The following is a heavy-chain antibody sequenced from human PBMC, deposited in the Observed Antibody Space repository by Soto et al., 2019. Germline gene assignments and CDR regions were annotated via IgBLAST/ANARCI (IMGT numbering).Heavy chain of an antibody. D-gene: IGHD3-3*01. Sequence: QVQLQQWGAGLLKPSETLSLTCAVYGGSFSGYYWSWIRQPPGKGLEWIGEINHSGSTNYNPSLKSRVTISVDTSKNQFSLKLSSVTAADTAVYYCARGRHDFWSGYYSDYYYYYGMDVW. CDR2: INHSGST. V-gene: IGHV4-34*01. CDR1: GGSFSGYY. J-gene: IGHJ6*01. CDR3: ARGRHDFWSGYYSDYYYYYGMDV.